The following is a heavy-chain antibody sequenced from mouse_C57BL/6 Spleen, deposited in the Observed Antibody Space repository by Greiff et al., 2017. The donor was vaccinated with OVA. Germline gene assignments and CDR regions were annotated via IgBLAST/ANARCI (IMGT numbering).Heavy chain of an antibody. CDR3: ATRYYYGSSSFAY. V-gene: IGHV1-19*01. J-gene: IGHJ3*01. CDR1: GYTFTDYY. Sequence: VQLQQSGPVLVKPGASVKMSCKASGYTFTDYYMNWVKQSHGKSLEWIGVINPYNGGTSYNQKFKGKATLTVDKSSSTAYMELNSLTSEDSAVYYCATRYYYGSSSFAYWGQGTLVTVSA. CDR2: INPYNGGT. D-gene: IGHD1-1*01.